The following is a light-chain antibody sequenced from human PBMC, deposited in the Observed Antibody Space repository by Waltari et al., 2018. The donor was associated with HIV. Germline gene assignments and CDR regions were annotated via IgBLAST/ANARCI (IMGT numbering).Light chain of an antibody. CDR2: EVN. V-gene: IGLV2-23*02. CDR1: SSDIGNYDL. CDR3: CSYGTAGTWV. J-gene: IGLJ3*02. Sequence: QSALTQPASVSASPGQSTTISCTGTSSDIGNYDLVSWYQQRPGNAPKLMIYEVNKWPSGVSKRFSGSKSGITASLTISGLQAEDEADYYCCSYGTAGTWVFGGGTKLTVL.